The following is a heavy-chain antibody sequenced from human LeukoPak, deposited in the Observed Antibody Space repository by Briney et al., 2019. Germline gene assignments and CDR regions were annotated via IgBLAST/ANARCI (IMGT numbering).Heavy chain of an antibody. D-gene: IGHD3-3*01. J-gene: IGHJ4*02. Sequence: GGSLRLSCAASGFTFSSYEMNWVRQAPGKGLEWVSYISSSGSTIYYADSVKGRFTISRDNAKNSLYLQMNSLRAEDTAVYYCARGPFSTIFGVVINRAVDYWGQGTLATVSS. CDR3: ARGPFSTIFGVVINRAVDY. CDR1: GFTFSSYE. CDR2: ISSSGSTI. V-gene: IGHV3-48*03.